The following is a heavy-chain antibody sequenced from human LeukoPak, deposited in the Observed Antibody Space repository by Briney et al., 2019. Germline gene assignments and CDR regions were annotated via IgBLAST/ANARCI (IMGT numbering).Heavy chain of an antibody. CDR3: AKRGVVIRGILVIGYHQEAYHYDF. J-gene: IGHJ4*02. D-gene: IGHD3-10*01. CDR1: GISLSNYA. CDR2: ISERGGSA. V-gene: IGHV3-23*01. Sequence: GGSLRLSCVVSGISLSNYAMTWVRRAPGKGLEWVSYISERGGSATYADSVKGRFTISRDTSLNTLYLQMNNLRAEDTAVYFCAKRGVVIRGILVIGYHQEAYHYDFWGQGVLVTVSS.